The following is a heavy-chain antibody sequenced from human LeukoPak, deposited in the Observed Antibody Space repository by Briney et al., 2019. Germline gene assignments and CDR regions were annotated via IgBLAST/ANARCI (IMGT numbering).Heavy chain of an antibody. D-gene: IGHD3-22*01. J-gene: IGHJ4*02. Sequence: VASVKVSCKASGYTFTGYYMHWVRQAPGQGLEWMGWINPNSGGTNYAQKFQGRVTMTRDTSISTAYMELSRLRSDNTAVYYCARALYYYDGSGYTDYWGQGTLVTVSS. CDR2: INPNSGGT. CDR3: ARALYYYDGSGYTDY. V-gene: IGHV1-2*02. CDR1: GYTFTGYY.